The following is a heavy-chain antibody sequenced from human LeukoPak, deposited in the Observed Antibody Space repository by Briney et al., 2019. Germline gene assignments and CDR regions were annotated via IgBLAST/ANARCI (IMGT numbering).Heavy chain of an antibody. CDR2: IKQDGSEK. Sequence: GGSLRLSCAASGFTFSSYWMSWVRQAPGKGLEWVANIKQDGSEKYYVDSVKGRFTISRDNAKTSLYLQMNSMRAEDTAVYYCAREYMTTVYYYYYYSMDVWGKGTTVTVSS. CDR3: AREYMTTVYYYYYYSMDV. CDR1: GFTFSSYW. D-gene: IGHD4-17*01. V-gene: IGHV3-7*01. J-gene: IGHJ6*03.